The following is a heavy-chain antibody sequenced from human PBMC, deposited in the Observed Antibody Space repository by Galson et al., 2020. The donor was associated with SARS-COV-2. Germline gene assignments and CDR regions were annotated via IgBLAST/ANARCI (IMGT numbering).Heavy chain of an antibody. D-gene: IGHD5-18*01. J-gene: IGHJ4*02. V-gene: IGHV3-53*01. CDR1: GITISSSY. Sequence: GGSLKISCAASGITISSSYMSWVRQAPGRGLEWVSVLYSGGSSYYAHAVKGRFITSGDNSKNTVYLQMNSLRAEDTAVYYCARGQDTPGMYGYHFDYWGQGTLVTVSS. CDR3: ARGQDTPGMYGYHFDY. CDR2: LYSGGSS.